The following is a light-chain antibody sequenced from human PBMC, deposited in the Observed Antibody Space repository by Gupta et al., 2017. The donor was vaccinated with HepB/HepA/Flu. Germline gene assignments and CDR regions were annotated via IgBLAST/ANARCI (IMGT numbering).Light chain of an antibody. V-gene: IGKV4-1*01. CDR2: WAS. CDR3: QQYDYTPIP. CDR1: QNVLDSYSNKNY. J-gene: IGKJ4*01. Sequence: DIVMTQSTYSLAVSLGERATINCKSSQNVLDSYSNKNYLAWYQQRPGQPPKMLIYWASTRESGVPDRFSGSGSGTDFTLTISRLQAEDVAVYYCQQYDYTPIPFGRGTKVEIK.